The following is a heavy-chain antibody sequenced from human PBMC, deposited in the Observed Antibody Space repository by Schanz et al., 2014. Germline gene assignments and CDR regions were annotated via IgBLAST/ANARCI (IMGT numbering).Heavy chain of an antibody. J-gene: IGHJ3*01. Sequence: QVQLVHSGAEVMKPGSSVKVSCKASGYSFTTYGLNWVRQAPGQGPEWMGWISAFDDKTDYAQNFQGRLIMTTDTSTTTVYMELRGLRSDDTAVYYCARETTIITGGAFDVWGQGTMVTVSS. CDR2: ISAFDDKT. D-gene: IGHD3-9*01. CDR1: GYSFTTYG. V-gene: IGHV1-18*01. CDR3: ARETTIITGGAFDV.